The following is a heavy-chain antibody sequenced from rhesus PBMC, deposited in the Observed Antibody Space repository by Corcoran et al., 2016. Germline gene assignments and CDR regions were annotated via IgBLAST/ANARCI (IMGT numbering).Heavy chain of an antibody. CDR1: GGSISSNL. J-gene: IGHJ4*01. V-gene: IGHV4-173*01. Sequence: QVQLQESGPGLVKPSETLSLTCAVPGGSISSNLWSWLRQPPGKGLAWIGRISGSDGSTDYNPSLKSRVTISTDTSKTQFSLKLNSVTAADTAVYYCSRGDTWTDFLYWGQGVLVTVSS. D-gene: IGHD1-38*01. CDR2: ISGSDGST. CDR3: SRGDTWTDFLY.